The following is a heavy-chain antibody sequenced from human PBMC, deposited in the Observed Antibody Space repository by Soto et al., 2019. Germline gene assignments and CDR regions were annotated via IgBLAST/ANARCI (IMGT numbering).Heavy chain of an antibody. CDR1: RVTCSSCG. CDR3: EDTLTGYCPRAY. J-gene: IGHJ4*01. CDR2: ISYDGSNK. D-gene: IGHD3-9*01. V-gene: IGHV3-30*03. Sequence: GRYLGLACASSRVTCSSCGMQWAGQASGQGLERVAVISYDGSNKYYADSVKGRFTISRDNSKNTLHLQMKSLRPEDTAVYYCEDTLTGYCPRAYWG.